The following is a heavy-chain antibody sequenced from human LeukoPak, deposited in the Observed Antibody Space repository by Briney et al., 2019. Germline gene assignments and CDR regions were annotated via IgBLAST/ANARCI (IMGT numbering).Heavy chain of an antibody. V-gene: IGHV3-33*01. J-gene: IGHJ4*02. D-gene: IGHD3-22*01. CDR1: GFTYSSYG. Sequence: GRSLRLSCAASGFTYSSYGMHWVRQAPGKGLEWVAVIWYDGSNKYYADSVKGRFTISRDNSKNTLYLQMNSLRAEDTAVYYCARDIYDSSGYYYLSVLGYWGQGTLVTVSS. CDR3: ARDIYDSSGYYYLSVLGY. CDR2: IWYDGSNK.